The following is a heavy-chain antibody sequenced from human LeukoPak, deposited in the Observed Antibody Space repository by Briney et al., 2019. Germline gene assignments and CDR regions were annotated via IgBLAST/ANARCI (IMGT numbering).Heavy chain of an antibody. CDR2: IYSGGGT. D-gene: IGHD6-19*01. CDR3: ATSSGKAVAGGHYYMDV. CDR1: GFTISSTY. J-gene: IGHJ6*03. Sequence: GGSLRLSCEASGFTISSTYINWVRQAPGKGLEWVSLIYSGGGTFYAGSVKGRFTISRDNSRNTVSLQMISLRAEDTAVYYCATSSGKAVAGGHYYMDVWGKGTTVTVSS. V-gene: IGHV3-53*01.